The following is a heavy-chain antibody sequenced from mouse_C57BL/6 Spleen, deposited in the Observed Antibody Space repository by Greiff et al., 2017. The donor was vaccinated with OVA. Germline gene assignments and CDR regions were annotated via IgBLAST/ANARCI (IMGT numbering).Heavy chain of an antibody. Sequence: QVQLQQPGAELVKPGASVKLSCKASGYTFTSYWMHWVKQRPGQGLEWIGMIHPNSGSTNYNEKFKSKATLTVDKSSSTAYMQLSSLTSEDSAVYYCARSLYGNPFAYWGQGTLVTVSA. CDR3: ARSLYGNPFAY. J-gene: IGHJ3*01. D-gene: IGHD2-1*01. V-gene: IGHV1-64*01. CDR2: IHPNSGST. CDR1: GYTFTSYW.